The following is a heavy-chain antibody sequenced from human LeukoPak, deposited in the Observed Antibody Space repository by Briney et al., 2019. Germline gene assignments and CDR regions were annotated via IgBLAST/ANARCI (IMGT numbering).Heavy chain of an antibody. CDR3: ARDPGGAVISPDYYYGMDV. CDR1: GGSISGYH. Sequence: PSETLSLTCSVSGGSISGYHWSWIRQPAGKGLEWIGRIFTSGSTSYNPSLKSRVTMSVDTSKNQFSLKLNSVTAADTAVYYCARDPGGAVISPDYYYGMDVWGQGTAVPVSS. J-gene: IGHJ6*02. CDR2: IFTSGST. D-gene: IGHD4-23*01. V-gene: IGHV4-4*07.